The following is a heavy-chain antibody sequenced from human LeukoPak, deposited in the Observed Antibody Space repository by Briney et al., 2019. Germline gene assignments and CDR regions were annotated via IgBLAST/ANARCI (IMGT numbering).Heavy chain of an antibody. V-gene: IGHV3-11*06. D-gene: IGHD6-13*01. Sequence: KAGGSLRLSCAASGFTFSDYYMSWIRQAPGKGLEWGSYISSSSSYTNYADSVKGRFTIYRDNAKNSLYLQMNSLRAEETAVYYCARQLVYDYFDYWGQGALVTVSS. J-gene: IGHJ4*02. CDR3: ARQLVYDYFDY. CDR1: GFTFSDYY. CDR2: ISSSSSYT.